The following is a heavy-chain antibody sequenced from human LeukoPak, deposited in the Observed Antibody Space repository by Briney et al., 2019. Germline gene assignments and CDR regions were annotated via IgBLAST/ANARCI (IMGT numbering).Heavy chain of an antibody. V-gene: IGHV1-8*01. J-gene: IGHJ4*02. D-gene: IGHD6-13*01. CDR3: ARTTRIAAAGTVVDYYFDY. CDR2: MNPNSGNT. CDR1: GYTFTSYD. Sequence: ASVTVSCKASGYTFTSYDINWVRQAPGQGLEWMGWMNPNSGNTGYAQKFQGRVTMTRNTSISTAYIELSSLRSEDTAVYYCARTTRIAAAGTVVDYYFDYWGQGTLVAVSS.